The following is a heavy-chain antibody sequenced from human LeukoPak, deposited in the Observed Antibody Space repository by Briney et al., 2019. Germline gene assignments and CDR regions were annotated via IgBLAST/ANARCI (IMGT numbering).Heavy chain of an antibody. CDR3: AKDTPQWELRFGFDY. D-gene: IGHD1-26*01. V-gene: IGHV3-30*18. Sequence: GGSLRLSCAASGFTFSSYGMHWVRQAPGKGLEWVAVISYDGSNKYYADPVKGRFTISRDNSKNTLYLQMNSLRAEDTAVYYCAKDTPQWELRFGFDYWGQGTLVTVSS. CDR2: ISYDGSNK. J-gene: IGHJ4*02. CDR1: GFTFSSYG.